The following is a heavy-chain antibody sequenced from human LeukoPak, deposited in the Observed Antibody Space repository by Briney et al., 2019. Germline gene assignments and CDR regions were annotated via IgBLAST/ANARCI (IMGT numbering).Heavy chain of an antibody. CDR2: ISGSGGST. CDR1: GFTFSSYG. V-gene: IGHV3-23*01. J-gene: IGHJ6*04. CDR3: AELGITMIGGV. Sequence: GGTLSLSCAASGFTFSSYGMSWVRQAPGKGLEWVSAISGSGGSTYYADSVKGRFTISRDNAKNSLYLQMNSLRAEDTAVYYCAELGITMIGGVWGKGTTVTISS. D-gene: IGHD3-10*02.